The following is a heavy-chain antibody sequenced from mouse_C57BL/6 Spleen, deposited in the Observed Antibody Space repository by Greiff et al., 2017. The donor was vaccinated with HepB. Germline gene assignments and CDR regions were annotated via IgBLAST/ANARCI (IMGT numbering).Heavy chain of an antibody. CDR3: ARGNWDPFAY. CDR1: GYTFTSYW. D-gene: IGHD4-1*01. Sequence: QVHVKQPGAELVKPGASVKMSCKASGYTFTSYWITWVKQRPGQGLEWIGDIYPGSGSTNYNEKFKSKATLTVDTSSSTAYMQLSSLTSEDSAVYYCARGNWDPFAYWGQGTLVTVSA. V-gene: IGHV1-55*01. J-gene: IGHJ3*01. CDR2: IYPGSGST.